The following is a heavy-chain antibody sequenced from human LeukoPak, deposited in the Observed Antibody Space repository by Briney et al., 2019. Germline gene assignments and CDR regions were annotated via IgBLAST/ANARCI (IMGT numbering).Heavy chain of an antibody. D-gene: IGHD3/OR15-3a*01. V-gene: IGHV3-48*02. CDR1: GFTFSDYN. CDR2: IRSSGSAI. CDR3: ARDLDWSFDY. J-gene: IGHJ4*02. Sequence: GGSLRLSCAASGFTFSDYNLNWVRQAPGKGLEWVSNIRSSGSAIFYADSVKGRFTVSRDNAINLLYLQMNSLRDEDTAVCYCARDLDWSFDYWGQGILVTVSS.